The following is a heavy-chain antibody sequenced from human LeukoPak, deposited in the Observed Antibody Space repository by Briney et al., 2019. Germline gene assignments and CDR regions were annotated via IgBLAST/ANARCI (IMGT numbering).Heavy chain of an antibody. V-gene: IGHV3-11*01. D-gene: IGHD6-13*01. CDR1: GFTFSDYY. J-gene: IGHJ4*02. CDR3: ARDPQQQLVVPYFDY. Sequence: GGSLRLSCAASGFTFSDYYMSWIRQAPGKGLEWVSYISSSGSTIYYADSAKGRFTISRDNAKNSLYLQMNSLRAEDTAVYYCARDPQQQLVVPYFDYWGQGTLVTVSS. CDR2: ISSSGSTI.